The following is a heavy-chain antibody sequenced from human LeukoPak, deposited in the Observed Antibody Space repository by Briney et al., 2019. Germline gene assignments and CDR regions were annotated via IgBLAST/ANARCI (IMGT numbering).Heavy chain of an antibody. V-gene: IGHV3-33*06. D-gene: IGHD2-15*01. CDR1: GFTFTSFG. CDR3: AKVGSRREFDC. Sequence: PGRSLRLSCAASGFTFTSFGMHWVRQPPGKGLEWVAVIWYDGSDKYYTDSVKGRFTISRDNSKNTMCPQMDSLRPEDTALYYCAKVGSRREFDCWGQGTLVTVSS. J-gene: IGHJ4*02. CDR2: IWYDGSDK.